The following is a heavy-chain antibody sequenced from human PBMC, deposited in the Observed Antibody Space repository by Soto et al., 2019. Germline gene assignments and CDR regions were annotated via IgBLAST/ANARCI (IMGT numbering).Heavy chain of an antibody. J-gene: IGHJ5*02. V-gene: IGHV4-59*01. CDR3: ARDPIGYGGWFDP. D-gene: IGHD5-12*01. CDR1: GGSISGYY. Sequence: QVQLQESGPGLVKPSETLSLTCTVSGGSISGYYWRWIRQPPGKGLEWIGYIYYSGSTNYNPSLKSRVTISVDTSKNQCSLKLSSVTAADTAVYYCARDPIGYGGWFDPWGQGTLVTVSS. CDR2: IYYSGST.